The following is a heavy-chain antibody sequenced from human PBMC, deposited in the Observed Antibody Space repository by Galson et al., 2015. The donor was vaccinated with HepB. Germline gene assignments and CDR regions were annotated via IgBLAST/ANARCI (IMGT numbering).Heavy chain of an antibody. CDR3: ARGRGYSYGYSDY. J-gene: IGHJ4*02. V-gene: IGHV3-48*01. D-gene: IGHD5-18*01. Sequence: RLSCAASGFSLSSYSMNWVRQAPGKGLEWVSYISSSGNTIDYADSVKGRFTMSRDSAKNSVYLQMNSLRAEDTAVYYCARGRGYSYGYSDYWGQGTLVIVSS. CDR2: ISSSGNTI. CDR1: GFSLSSYS.